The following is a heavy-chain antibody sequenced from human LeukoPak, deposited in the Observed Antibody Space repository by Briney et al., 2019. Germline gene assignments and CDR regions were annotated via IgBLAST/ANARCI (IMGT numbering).Heavy chain of an antibody. Sequence: GGSLRLSCAASGFTFSTYCMSWVRQAPGKGLEWVANIKEDGSEKSYVDSVKGRFTSFRDNAKKSLYLQMKSLRAEDTTVYYCAKDLLQWYFDLWGRGTLVTVSS. CDR2: IKEDGSEK. D-gene: IGHD1-26*01. CDR3: AKDLLQWYFDL. V-gene: IGHV3-7*01. CDR1: GFTFSTYC. J-gene: IGHJ2*01.